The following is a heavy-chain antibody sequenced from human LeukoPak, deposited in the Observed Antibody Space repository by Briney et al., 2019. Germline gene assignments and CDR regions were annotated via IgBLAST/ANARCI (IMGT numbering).Heavy chain of an antibody. D-gene: IGHD2-2*01. V-gene: IGHV3-74*01. Sequence: GGPLRLSCAASGFSFSTYWMHWVRQAPGKGLVWVSRINSDGSSTSYADSVKGRFTISRDNAKNTLYLQMNSLRAEDTAVYYCARGYCSSTSCYSADWGQGTLVTVSS. CDR1: GFSFSTYW. CDR3: ARGYCSSTSCYSAD. J-gene: IGHJ4*02. CDR2: INSDGSST.